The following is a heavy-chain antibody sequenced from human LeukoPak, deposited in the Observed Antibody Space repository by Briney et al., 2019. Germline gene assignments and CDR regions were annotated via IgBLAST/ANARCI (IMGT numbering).Heavy chain of an antibody. CDR2: IYGGGST. V-gene: IGHV3-66*01. CDR3: ARDPTSLWDYYGMDV. CDR1: GSTVSSNC. D-gene: IGHD3-16*01. Sequence: PGGSLRLSCEASGSTVSSNCMSWVRQAPGKGLEWVSVIYGGGSTYYADSVKGRFTISRDNSKNTLYLQMNSLRAEDTAVYYCARDPTSLWDYYGMDVWGQGTTVTVSS. J-gene: IGHJ6*02.